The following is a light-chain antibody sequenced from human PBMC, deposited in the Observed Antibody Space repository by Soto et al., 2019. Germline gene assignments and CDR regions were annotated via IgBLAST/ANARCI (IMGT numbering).Light chain of an antibody. Sequence: EIVMTQSPATLSVSPGERATLSCRASQSISNNLAWYQQKPGQAPRLLIFDASTRATGIPARFSGSGSGTEFTLTISRLEPEDFAVYYCQQYGRSHTFGGGTKVDI. CDR1: QSISNN. V-gene: IGKV3-15*01. CDR3: QQYGRSHT. J-gene: IGKJ4*01. CDR2: DAS.